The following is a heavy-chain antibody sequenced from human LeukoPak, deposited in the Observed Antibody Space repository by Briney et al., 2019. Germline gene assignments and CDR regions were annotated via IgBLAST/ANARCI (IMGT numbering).Heavy chain of an antibody. V-gene: IGHV4-34*01. Sequence: SETLSLTCAVYGGSFSGDYWSWIRQPPGKGLEWIGEINHSGSTNYSPSLKSRVTISVDTSKNQFSLKLSSVTAADTAVYYCARVSVVPAAIRKGWFDPWGQGTLVTVSS. CDR1: GGSFSGDY. CDR2: INHSGST. D-gene: IGHD2-2*02. CDR3: ARVSVVPAAIRKGWFDP. J-gene: IGHJ5*02.